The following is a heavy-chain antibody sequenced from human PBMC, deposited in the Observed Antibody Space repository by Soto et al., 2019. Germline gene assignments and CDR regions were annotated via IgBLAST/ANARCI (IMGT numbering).Heavy chain of an antibody. CDR3: ARYIPGVRYYGMDV. D-gene: IGHD2-2*01. V-gene: IGHV3-23*01. Sequence: GSLRLSCAASGFTFSSYAMKWVRQAPGKGLEWVSLVGESGTPTYYADSVKGRFTISRDNSGNTLFLEMYSLRAEDTAVYYCARYIPGVRYYGMDVWGQGTTVTVSS. CDR2: VGESGTPT. J-gene: IGHJ6*02. CDR1: GFTFSSYA.